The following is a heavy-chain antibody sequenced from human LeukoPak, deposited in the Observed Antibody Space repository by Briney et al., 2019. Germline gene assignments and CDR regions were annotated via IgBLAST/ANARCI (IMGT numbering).Heavy chain of an antibody. CDR1: GFTFSSYS. CDR2: IRGSGGNT. CDR3: AKGWTFLDP. J-gene: IGHJ5*02. Sequence: GGSLRLSCAAAGFTFSSYSMTWVRQAPGKGLEWVSGIRGSGGNTDYADSVKGRFTISRDNSKNTLSLQMNSLRAEDTAVYYCAKGWTFLDPWGQGTLVTVSS. D-gene: IGHD2-15*01. V-gene: IGHV3-23*01.